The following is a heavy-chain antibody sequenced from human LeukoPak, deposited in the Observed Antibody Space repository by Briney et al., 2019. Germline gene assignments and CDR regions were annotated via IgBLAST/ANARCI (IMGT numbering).Heavy chain of an antibody. V-gene: IGHV3-7*01. CDR1: GFTFSNYW. CDR3: ASQVVAARDPFDY. CDR2: IKQDGSEK. J-gene: IGHJ4*02. D-gene: IGHD2-15*01. Sequence: PGGSLRLSCAASGFTFSNYWMSWVRQAPGKGLEWVANIKQDGSEKYYVDSVTGRFTISRDNAKNSLYLQMNSLRAEDTAVYYCASQVVAARDPFDYWGQGTLVTVSS.